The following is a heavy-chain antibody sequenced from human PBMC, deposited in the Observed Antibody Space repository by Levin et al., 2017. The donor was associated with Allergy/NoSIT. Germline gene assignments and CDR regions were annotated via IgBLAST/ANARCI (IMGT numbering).Heavy chain of an antibody. CDR2: IYYSGST. V-gene: IGHV4-39*01. J-gene: IGHJ6*03. Sequence: TPSETLSLTCTVSGGSLSSNTHYWGWIRQPPGKGLEWIATIYYSGSTYYNPSLKSRVTISVDTSKNQFSLKLSSVTAADTAVYYCARHESAPPDYYYMDVWGKGTTVTVSS. CDR1: GGSLSSNTHY. CDR3: ARHESAPPDYYYMDV.